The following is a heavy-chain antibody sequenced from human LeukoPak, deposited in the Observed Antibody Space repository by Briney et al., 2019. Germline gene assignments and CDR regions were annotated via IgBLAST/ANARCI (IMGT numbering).Heavy chain of an antibody. CDR3: AKTPLLARYSSYFDY. D-gene: IGHD6-19*01. CDR1: EFTFTSYA. J-gene: IGHJ4*02. V-gene: IGHV3-23*01. CDR2: ISGSGGST. Sequence: PGGSLRLSCAASEFTFTSYAMSWVRQAPGKGLEWVSAISGSGGSTYYADSVKGRFTISRDNSKNTLYLQMNSLRAEDTAVYYCAKTPLLARYSSYFDYWGQGTLVTVSS.